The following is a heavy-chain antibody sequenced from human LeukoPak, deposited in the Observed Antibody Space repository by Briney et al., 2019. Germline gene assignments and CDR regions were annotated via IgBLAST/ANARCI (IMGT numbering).Heavy chain of an antibody. CDR3: VRDRLGDYDSSGYYDN. CDR2: ISDSGSTI. J-gene: IGHJ4*02. CDR1: GFTFSDYY. V-gene: IGHV3-11*01. D-gene: IGHD3-22*01. Sequence: GSLRLSCAASGFTFSDYYMSWIRQAPGKGLEWVSYISDSGSTIYYADSVKGRFTISRDNAKKSLYLQMNSLRAEDTAVYYCVRDRLGDYDSSGYYDNWGQGTLVTVSS.